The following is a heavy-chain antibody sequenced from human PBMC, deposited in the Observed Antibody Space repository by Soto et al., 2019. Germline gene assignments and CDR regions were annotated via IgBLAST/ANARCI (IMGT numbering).Heavy chain of an antibody. CDR3: ARAGCDGGSCYTHVGLRYGMDV. CDR2: ISYDGNNK. J-gene: IGHJ6*02. Sequence: QVQLVESGGGVVQPGRSLRLSCAASGFTFSSYVMYWVRQAPGKGLEWVAVISYDGNNKYYADSVKGRFTISRDNSKNTLYLQMNSLRAEDTAVYYCARAGCDGGSCYTHVGLRYGMDVWGQGTTVTVSS. V-gene: IGHV3-30-3*01. D-gene: IGHD2-15*01. CDR1: GFTFSSYV.